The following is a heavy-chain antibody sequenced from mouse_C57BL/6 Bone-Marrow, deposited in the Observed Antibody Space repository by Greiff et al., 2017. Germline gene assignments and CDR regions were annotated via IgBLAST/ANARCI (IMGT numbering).Heavy chain of an antibody. J-gene: IGHJ4*01. D-gene: IGHD2-4*01. CDR1: GFNIKDYY. Sequence: EVKLQESGAELVKPGASVKLSCTASGFNIKDYYMHWVKQRTEQGLEWIGRIDPEDGETKYAPKFQGKATITADTSSNTAYLQLSSLTSEDTAVYYCARGRITTDARYYYAMDYWGQGTSVTVSS. CDR3: ARGRITTDARYYYAMDY. CDR2: IDPEDGET. V-gene: IGHV14-2*01.